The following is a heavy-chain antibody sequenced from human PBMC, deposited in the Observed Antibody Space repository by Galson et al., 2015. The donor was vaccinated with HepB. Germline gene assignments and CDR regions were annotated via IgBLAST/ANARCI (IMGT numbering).Heavy chain of an antibody. CDR2: ISSSSSTI. D-gene: IGHD3-22*01. CDR1: GFTFSSYS. J-gene: IGHJ4*02. V-gene: IGHV3-48*02. CDR3: ARDRPMYYYDSSGYPQAFDY. Sequence: SLRLSCAASGFTFSSYSMNWVRQAPGKGLEWVSYISSSSSTIYYADSVKGRFTISRDNAKNSLYLQMNSLRDEDTAVYYCARDRPMYYYDSSGYPQAFDYWGQGTLVTVSS.